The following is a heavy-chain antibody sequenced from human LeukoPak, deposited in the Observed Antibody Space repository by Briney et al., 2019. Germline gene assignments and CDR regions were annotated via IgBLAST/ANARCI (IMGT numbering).Heavy chain of an antibody. CDR3: SKDQTGDGFNAI. CDR1: GFAFANVA. Sequence: GGSLRLSCAASGFAFANVAMSWVRQAPGKGLEWVSTMSGRGDRTYYSDSARGRFAISRDNSKNMLYLHMADLRAEDTGVYYCSKDQTGDGFNAIWGQGTLVTVSS. D-gene: IGHD5-24*01. J-gene: IGHJ4*02. V-gene: IGHV3-23*01. CDR2: MSGRGDRT.